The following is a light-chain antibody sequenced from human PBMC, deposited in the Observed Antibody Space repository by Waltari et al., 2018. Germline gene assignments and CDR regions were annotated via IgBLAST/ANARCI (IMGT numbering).Light chain of an antibody. V-gene: IGKV3-20*01. CDR2: GAS. CDR3: QQYGSSPGT. CDR1: QSVSSSY. J-gene: IGKJ1*01. Sequence: EIVLTQSPGTLSLSPGERATLSCRASQSVSSSYFAWYQQKPGQAPRLLIYGASNRATGIPDRFSGSGSGTDFTLTISRLEPEDLAVYYCQQYGSSPGTFGQGTKVET.